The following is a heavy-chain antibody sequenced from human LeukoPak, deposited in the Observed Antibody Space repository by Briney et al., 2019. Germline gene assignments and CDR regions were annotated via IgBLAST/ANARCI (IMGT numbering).Heavy chain of an antibody. CDR2: ISYDGRNR. V-gene: IGHV3-30*03. CDR3: ARGLSSGYLDYFDY. J-gene: IGHJ4*02. D-gene: IGHD3-22*01. Sequence: GGSLRLSCAASGFTFSSYVMHWVRQAPGKGLEWVALISYDGRNRYYADSVKGRFTISRDNSKNTLSLQMNSLRAEDTAVYYCARGLSSGYLDYFDYWGQGTLVTVSS. CDR1: GFTFSSYV.